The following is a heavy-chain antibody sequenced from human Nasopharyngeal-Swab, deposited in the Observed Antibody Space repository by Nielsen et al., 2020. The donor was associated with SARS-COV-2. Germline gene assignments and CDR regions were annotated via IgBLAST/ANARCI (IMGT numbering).Heavy chain of an antibody. V-gene: IGHV3-23*01. CDR3: AKDTTYFQYMDV. Sequence: GESLKISCAASGFTFISYAMSWVRQAPGKGLEWVSTIGASGGRTYYADSVRGRLTISRDDSRSTLYLQMNSLRAEDTAVYYCAKDTTYFQYMDVWGKGTTVTVSS. J-gene: IGHJ6*03. CDR2: IGASGGRT. CDR1: GFTFISYA. D-gene: IGHD2/OR15-2a*01.